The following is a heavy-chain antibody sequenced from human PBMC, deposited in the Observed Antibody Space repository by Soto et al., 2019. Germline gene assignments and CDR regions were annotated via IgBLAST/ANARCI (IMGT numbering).Heavy chain of an antibody. Sequence: SETLSLTCTVSGDTISSTRWWSWVRLSPGKGLDLLCEICCLGRTKYTPSLKSRVSLSIVRLNNQFSLMLTSVTAADSAVYYCATLARHWGQGNMVTVSS. V-gene: IGHV4-4*02. CDR2: ICCLGRT. CDR1: GDTISSTRW. CDR3: ATLARH. J-gene: IGHJ4*02.